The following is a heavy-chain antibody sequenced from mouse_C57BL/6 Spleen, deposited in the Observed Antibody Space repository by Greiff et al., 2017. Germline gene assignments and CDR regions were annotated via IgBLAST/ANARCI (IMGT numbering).Heavy chain of an antibody. CDR1: GFSFNTYA. J-gene: IGHJ2*01. Sequence: EVQLQESGGGLVQPKGSLKLSCAASGFSFNTYAMNWVRQAPGKGLEWVARIRSKSNNYATYYADSVKDRFTISRDDSESMLYLQMNNLKTEDTAMYYCVRGDSSGYFDYWGQGTTLTVSS. D-gene: IGHD3-2*02. CDR2: IRSKSNNYAT. CDR3: VRGDSSGYFDY. V-gene: IGHV10-1*01.